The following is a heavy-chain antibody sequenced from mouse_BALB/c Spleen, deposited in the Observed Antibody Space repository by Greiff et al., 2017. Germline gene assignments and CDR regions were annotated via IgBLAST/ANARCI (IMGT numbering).Heavy chain of an antibody. D-gene: IGHD2-10*02. J-gene: IGHJ3*01. CDR2: ISSGGST. V-gene: IGHV5-6-5*01. CDR3: AREGYGPPWFAY. Sequence: EVQGVESGGGLVKPGGSLKLSCAASGFTFSSYAMSWVRQTPEKRLEWVASISSGGSTYYPDSVKGRFTISRDNARNILYLQMSSLRSEDTAMYYCAREGYGPPWFAYWGQGTLVTVSA. CDR1: GFTFSSYA.